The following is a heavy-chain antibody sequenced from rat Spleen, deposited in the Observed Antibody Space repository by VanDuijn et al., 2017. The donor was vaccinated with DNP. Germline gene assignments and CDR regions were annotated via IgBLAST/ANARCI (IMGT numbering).Heavy chain of an antibody. V-gene: IGHV5S13*01. Sequence: EVQLVESGGGLVQPGRSLKLSCAASGFTFSNYGMAWVRQAPTKGLEWVAFISNSGGSTYYRDSVKGRFTVSRDDAKSTLYLQMDSLRSEDTATYYCARPDAWGQGTSVTVSS. CDR2: ISNSGGST. CDR1: GFTFSNYG. CDR3: ARPDA. J-gene: IGHJ4*01.